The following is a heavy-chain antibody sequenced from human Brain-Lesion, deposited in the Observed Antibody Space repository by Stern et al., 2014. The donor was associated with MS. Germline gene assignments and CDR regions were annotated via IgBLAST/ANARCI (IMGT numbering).Heavy chain of an antibody. CDR1: GFTFGSCA. J-gene: IGHJ5*02. Sequence: VQLVESGGGVVQPGRPLRLSCVASGFTFGSCAMHWVRQAPGKGLAWVAGASYDGSNKYYADSVKGRFTISRDNSQNTIYMQMSSLRPEDTAVYYCAKDRQYLTYFFDHWGQGSLVTVSS. V-gene: IGHV3-30*18. CDR2: ASYDGSNK. D-gene: IGHD2/OR15-2a*01. CDR3: AKDRQYLTYFFDH.